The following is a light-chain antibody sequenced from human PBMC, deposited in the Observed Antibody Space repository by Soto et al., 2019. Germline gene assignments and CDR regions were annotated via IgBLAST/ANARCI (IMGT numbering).Light chain of an antibody. J-gene: IGLJ2*01. CDR2: RNN. CDR3: AAWDDRLSVLV. Sequence: QSVLTQPHSTSGTPGQRVTNSCSESSSNNERGYVYWYQQLPGTAPKLLIYRNNQRPSGVPDRLSGSKSGTKASLDISGLRSDDEDDYYCAAWDDRLSVLVFGGGPQLTVL. V-gene: IGLV1-47*01. CDR1: SSNNERGY.